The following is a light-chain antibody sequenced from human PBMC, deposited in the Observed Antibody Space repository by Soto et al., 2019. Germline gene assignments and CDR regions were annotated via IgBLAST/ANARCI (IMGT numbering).Light chain of an antibody. J-gene: IGKJ4*01. Sequence: MVMTQSPVTLSVSQMEIATLSFMASQTIRSDLAWYQQKPGQAPRLLISDASTRATGIPARFNGSGSGTEFTLAISSLQSEDFAIYYCHQYNTWPLTFGGGTKVDIK. CDR1: QTIRSD. V-gene: IGKV3-15*01. CDR3: HQYNTWPLT. CDR2: DAS.